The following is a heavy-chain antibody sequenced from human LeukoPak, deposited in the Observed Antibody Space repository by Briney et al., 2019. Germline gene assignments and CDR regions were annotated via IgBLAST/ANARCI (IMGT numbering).Heavy chain of an antibody. CDR2: IYYSGST. CDR3: ARQRSPGAFDI. D-gene: IGHD3-10*01. V-gene: IGHV4-59*08. Sequence: SETLSLTCTVSGGSISRYYWSWIRQPPGKGLEWIGYIYYSGSTNYNPSLKSRVTISVDTSKNQFSLKLSSVTAADTAVYYCARQRSPGAFDIWGQGTMVTVS. CDR1: GGSISRYY. J-gene: IGHJ3*02.